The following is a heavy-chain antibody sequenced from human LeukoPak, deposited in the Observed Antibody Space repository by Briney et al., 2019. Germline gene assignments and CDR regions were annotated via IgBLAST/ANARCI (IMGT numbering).Heavy chain of an antibody. Sequence: GGSLRLSCAASGFTFSDYYTSWVRQAPGKGLEWVSYISSSGSTIYYADSVKGRFTISRDNAKNSLYLQMNSLRAEDTAVYYCARARLGYCSSTSCYLDAFDIWGQGTMVTVSS. D-gene: IGHD2-2*01. CDR2: ISSSGSTI. V-gene: IGHV3-11*01. CDR3: ARARLGYCSSTSCYLDAFDI. CDR1: GFTFSDYY. J-gene: IGHJ3*02.